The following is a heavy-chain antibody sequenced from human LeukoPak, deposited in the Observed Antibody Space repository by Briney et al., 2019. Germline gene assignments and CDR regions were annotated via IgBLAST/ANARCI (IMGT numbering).Heavy chain of an antibody. J-gene: IGHJ4*02. CDR3: ARDHIVVVTAIDY. Sequence: GGSLRLSCAVSGCIFSSYAMNWVRQAPGKGLEWVSGISGSGGVTYYADSVKGRFTISRDNAKNSLYLQMNSLRAEDTAVYYCARDHIVVVTAIDYWGQGTLVTVSS. CDR2: ISGSGGVT. CDR1: GCIFSSYA. V-gene: IGHV3-23*01. D-gene: IGHD2-21*02.